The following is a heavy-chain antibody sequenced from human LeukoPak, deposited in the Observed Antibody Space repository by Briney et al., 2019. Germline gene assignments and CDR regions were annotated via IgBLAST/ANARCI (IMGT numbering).Heavy chain of an antibody. CDR1: GGTFSSYA. CDR3: ARGSGSWGQQLVIDY. D-gene: IGHD6-13*01. V-gene: IGHV1-69*13. J-gene: IGHJ4*02. Sequence: ASVKVSCKASGGTFSSYAISWVRQAPGQGLEWMGGIIPIFGTANYAQKFQGRVTITADESTSTAYMELSSLRSEDTAVYYCARGSGSWGQQLVIDYWGQGTLVTVSS. CDR2: IIPIFGTA.